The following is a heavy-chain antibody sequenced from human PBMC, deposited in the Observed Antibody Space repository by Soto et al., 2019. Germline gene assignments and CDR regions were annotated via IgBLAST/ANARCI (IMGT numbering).Heavy chain of an antibody. Sequence: QVQLVQSGAEEKKPGASVKVSCKASGYTFTSYAMHWVSQAPGQRLEWMGWINAGNGKTKCSQKFQDRVTITRDTSASTADMELSSRRSEHTAVYYCARGEIVVGDYWGQGALVTVSS. CDR3: ARGEIVVGDY. CDR1: GYTFTSYA. D-gene: IGHD2-15*01. V-gene: IGHV1-3*05. J-gene: IGHJ4*02. CDR2: INAGNGKT.